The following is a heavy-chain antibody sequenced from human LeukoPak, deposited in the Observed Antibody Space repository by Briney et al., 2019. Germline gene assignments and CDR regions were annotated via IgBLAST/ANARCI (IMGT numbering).Heavy chain of an antibody. Sequence: PGGSLRLSCAASGFTFSDYYMSWIRQAPGKGLDWVSYISTSGNTIYDADSVKGRFTISRDNAKNSLYLQMSSLRAEDTAVYYCARYSYGVHDFDYWRQGTMVTVSS. CDR3: ARYSYGVHDFDY. V-gene: IGHV3-11*04. J-gene: IGHJ4*02. CDR1: GFTFSDYY. D-gene: IGHD5/OR15-5a*01. CDR2: ISTSGNTI.